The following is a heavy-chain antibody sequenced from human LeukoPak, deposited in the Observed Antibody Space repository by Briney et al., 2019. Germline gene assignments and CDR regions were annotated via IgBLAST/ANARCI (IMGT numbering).Heavy chain of an antibody. V-gene: IGHV1-2*04. CDR2: MSPNSGGT. D-gene: IGHD5-18*01. CDR3: ARVEPPGYSYGY. J-gene: IGHJ4*02. Sequence: GASVKVSCKASGYTFTSYDFNWVRQATGQRPEWMGWMSPNSGGTNYAQKFQGWVTMTRDTSISTAYMELSRLRSDDTAVYYCARVEPPGYSYGYWGQGTLVTVSS. CDR1: GYTFTSYD.